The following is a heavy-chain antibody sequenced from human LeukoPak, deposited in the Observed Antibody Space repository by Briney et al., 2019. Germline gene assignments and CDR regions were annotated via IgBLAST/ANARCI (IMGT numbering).Heavy chain of an antibody. V-gene: IGHV1-2*02. CDR1: GYTFTGYY. J-gene: IGHJ5*02. Sequence: GASVKVSCKASGYTFTGYYMHWVRQAPGQGLEWMGWINPNSGGTNYAQKFQGRVTMTRDTSISTAYMELSRLRSDDTAVYYCARASPHFKLERLGNWFDPWGQGTLVTVSS. CDR3: ARASPHFKLERLGNWFDP. CDR2: INPNSGGT. D-gene: IGHD1-1*01.